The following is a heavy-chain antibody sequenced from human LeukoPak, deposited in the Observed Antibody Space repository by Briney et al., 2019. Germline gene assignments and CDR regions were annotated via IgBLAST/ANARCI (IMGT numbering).Heavy chain of an antibody. CDR3: ARDVTYYGADWFDP. V-gene: IGHV3-48*04. CDR1: GFTFSSYS. Sequence: PGGSLRFSCAASGFTFSSYSMNWVRQAPGKGLEWISYISSTTSTIYYADSVKGRFTISRDNAKNSLYLQMNSLRAEDTAVYYCARDVTYYGADWFDPWGQGTLVTVSS. D-gene: IGHD4-17*01. J-gene: IGHJ5*02. CDR2: ISSTTSTI.